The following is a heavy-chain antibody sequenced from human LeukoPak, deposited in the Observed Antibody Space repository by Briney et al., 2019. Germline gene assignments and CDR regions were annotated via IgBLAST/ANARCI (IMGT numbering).Heavy chain of an antibody. CDR2: IYYSGST. D-gene: IGHD5-24*01. J-gene: IGHJ4*02. CDR3: ARKTEDGYNSWSEGFDY. CDR1: GGSISSYY. Sequence: SETLSLTCTVSGGSISSYYWSWIRQPPGKGLEWIGYIYYSGSTNYNPSLKSRVTISVDTSKNQFSLKLSSVTAADTAVYYCARKTEDGYNSWSEGFDYWGQGTLVTVSS. V-gene: IGHV4-59*08.